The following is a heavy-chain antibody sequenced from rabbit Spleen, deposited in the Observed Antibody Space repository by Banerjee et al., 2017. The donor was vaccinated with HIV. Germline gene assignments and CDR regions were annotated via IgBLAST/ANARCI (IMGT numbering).Heavy chain of an antibody. CDR1: GFDFSSYG. CDR2: IDLVFGST. J-gene: IGHJ4*01. V-gene: IGHV1S47*01. CDR3: VRGASSSGYYSL. D-gene: IGHD1-1*01. Sequence: QEQLVESGGGLVQPGGSLKLSCKASGFDFSSYGVSWVRQAPGKGLEWIGYIDLVFGSTSCAGWGNGRFTISSHNAQNTLYLQLNSLTVADTATYFCVRGASSSGYYSLWGQGTLVTVS.